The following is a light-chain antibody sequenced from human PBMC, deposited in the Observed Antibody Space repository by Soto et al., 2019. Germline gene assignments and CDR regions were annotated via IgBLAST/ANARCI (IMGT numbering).Light chain of an antibody. J-gene: IGKJ1*01. CDR3: QQYGSSRT. V-gene: IGKV3-20*01. CDR1: QSVSSN. CDR2: GVS. Sequence: VLKHSLGTLSLSPREGATLSCRASQSVSSNLAWYQQKPGQAPRLLIYGVSSRASGVPDRFSGSGSGTDFTLSISGLEPEDIAVYYCQQYGSSRTFGQGTNVDVK.